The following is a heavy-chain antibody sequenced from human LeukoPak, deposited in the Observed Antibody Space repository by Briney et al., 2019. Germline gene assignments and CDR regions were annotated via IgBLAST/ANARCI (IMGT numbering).Heavy chain of an antibody. CDR2: NSAYNSNS. V-gene: IGHV1-18*01. CDR3: ARALYYYYYMDV. Sequence: ASVKVSCKASGYTFTSYGTSWVRQTPGQGLEWMGWNSAYNSNSNYAQKLQGRISMTTDTSPSTAYMELRSLRSDDTAVYYCARALYYYYYMDVWGKGTTVTVSS. CDR1: GYTFTSYG. J-gene: IGHJ6*03.